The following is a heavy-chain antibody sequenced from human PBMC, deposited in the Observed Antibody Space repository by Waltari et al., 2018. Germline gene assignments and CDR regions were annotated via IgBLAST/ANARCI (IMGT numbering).Heavy chain of an antibody. J-gene: IGHJ4*02. D-gene: IGHD3-3*01. V-gene: IGHV1-69-2*01. CDR1: GYIFTAYY. CDR2: LDPENGAT. CDR3: ANSMSGPRVQ. Sequence: EAQLIQSGAQVKSPGATVKVSCTAFGYIFTAYYMHWMQQVPGKGPEWMARLDPENGATEFADRFQSRLTVTADTSTDTAYMELSGLTSEDTATYYCANSMSGPRVQWGQGTQVTVSP.